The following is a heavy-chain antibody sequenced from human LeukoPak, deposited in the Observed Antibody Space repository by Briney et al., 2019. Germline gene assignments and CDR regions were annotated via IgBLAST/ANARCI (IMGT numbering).Heavy chain of an antibody. J-gene: IGHJ6*03. D-gene: IGHD1-26*01. CDR3: ARTIFYSGSYWGHYYYYYMDV. CDR2: IHYSGST. Sequence: PSETLLLTCTVPSDPISSDQWSSLRQPPGKGLERVGHIHYSGSTNYNPSLKSRVTISVDTSKNQFSLKLSSVTAADTAGYYCARTIFYSGSYWGHYYYYYMDVWGKGTTVTVS. CDR1: SDPISSDQ. V-gene: IGHV4-59*01.